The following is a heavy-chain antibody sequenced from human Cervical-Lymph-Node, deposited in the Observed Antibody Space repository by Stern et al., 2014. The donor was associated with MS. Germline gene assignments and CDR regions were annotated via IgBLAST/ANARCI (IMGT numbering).Heavy chain of an antibody. CDR1: GFTFSSYW. Sequence: EVQLLESGGGLVQPGGSLRLSCAASGFTFSSYWMSWVRQAPGKGLEWVANIKQDGSEKYYVDSVKGRFTISRDNAKNSLYLQMNSLRAEDTAVYYCARDIPPYSGSHGCWGQGTLVTVSS. J-gene: IGHJ4*02. CDR2: IKQDGSEK. V-gene: IGHV3-7*01. CDR3: ARDIPPYSGSHGC. D-gene: IGHD1-26*01.